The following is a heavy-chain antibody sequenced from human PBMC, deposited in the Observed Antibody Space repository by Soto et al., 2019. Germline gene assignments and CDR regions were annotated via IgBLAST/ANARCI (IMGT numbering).Heavy chain of an antibody. V-gene: IGHV3-74*01. Sequence: GGSLRLSCAASGFTFSSYWMHWVRQAPGKGLVWVSRINSDGSSTSYADSVKGRFTISRDNAKNTLYLQMNSLRAEDTAVYYCASRYFDWTGYYYYYYAMDVWGQGTTVTVSS. CDR3: ASRYFDWTGYYYYYYAMDV. J-gene: IGHJ6*02. CDR2: INSDGSST. CDR1: GFTFSSYW. D-gene: IGHD3-9*01.